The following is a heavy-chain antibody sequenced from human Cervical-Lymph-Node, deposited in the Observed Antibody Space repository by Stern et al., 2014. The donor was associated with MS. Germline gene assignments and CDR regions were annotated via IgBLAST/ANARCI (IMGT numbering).Heavy chain of an antibody. J-gene: IGHJ4*02. CDR2: ITNVGST. Sequence: EVQLVQSGGGVIQPGGSLRLSCTASGFTVSRYYMTWVRQAPGQGLEWVSLITNVGSTFYTVSVKGRFTISRGDSKNTVYLHMTSLRAEDTAMYYCARDTSSPERSDWWGQGTLVTVSS. CDR3: ARDTSSPERSDW. D-gene: IGHD1-1*01. V-gene: IGHV3-53*01. CDR1: GFTVSRYY.